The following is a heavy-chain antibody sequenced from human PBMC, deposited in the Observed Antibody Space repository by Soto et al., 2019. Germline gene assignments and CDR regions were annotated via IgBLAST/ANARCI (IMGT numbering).Heavy chain of an antibody. D-gene: IGHD3-9*01. V-gene: IGHV4-39*01. CDR2: IYYSGST. J-gene: IGHJ6*03. CDR3: AALTGYYYYYMDV. Sequence: PSETLSLTCTVSGGSISSSTYCWGWIRQPPGKGLEWIVSIYYSGSTFYNPSLKSRVTISVNTSKNQFSLSLSSVTAADMAVYYCAALTGYYYYYMDVWGKGTTVTVSS. CDR1: GGSISSSTYC.